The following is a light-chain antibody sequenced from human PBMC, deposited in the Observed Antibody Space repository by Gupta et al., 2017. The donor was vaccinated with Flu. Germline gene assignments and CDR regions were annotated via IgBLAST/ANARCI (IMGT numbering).Light chain of an antibody. CDR3: RSYTDANIRV. Sequence: QSALTQPASVSGSPGQSLTISCRGTNSDVGGYHYVSWYQHHPDRAPKLLIYEVTKRPFGISDRFSGSKSGNTASLTISGLQPEDEGDYFCRSYTDANIRVFGSGSKVTVL. J-gene: IGLJ1*01. CDR1: NSDVGGYHY. V-gene: IGLV2-14*01. CDR2: EVT.